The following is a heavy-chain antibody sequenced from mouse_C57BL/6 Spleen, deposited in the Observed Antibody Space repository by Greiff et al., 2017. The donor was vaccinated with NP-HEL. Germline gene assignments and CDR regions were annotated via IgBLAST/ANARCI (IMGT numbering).Heavy chain of an antibody. V-gene: IGHV1-15*01. Sequence: QVQLQQSGAELVRPGASVTLSCKASGYTFTDYEMHWVKQTPVHGLEWIGAIDPETGGTAYTQKFKGKAILTADKSSSTAYMELRSLASEDSAVYYCTRRSYYYGSPWGQGTLVTVSA. CDR1: GYTFTDYE. J-gene: IGHJ3*01. D-gene: IGHD1-1*01. CDR3: TRRSYYYGSP. CDR2: IDPETGGT.